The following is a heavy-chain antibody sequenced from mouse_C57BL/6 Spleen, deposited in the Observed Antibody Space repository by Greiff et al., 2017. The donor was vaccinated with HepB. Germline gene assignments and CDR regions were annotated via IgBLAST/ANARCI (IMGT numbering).Heavy chain of an antibody. CDR2: IYPGSGST. V-gene: IGHV1-55*01. CDR1: GYTFTSYW. J-gene: IGHJ3*01. CDR3: ARSYYYGSSPFAY. Sequence: QVQLKESGAELVKPGASVKMSCKASGYTFTSYWITWVKQRPGQGLEWIGDIYPGSGSTNYNEKFKSKATLTVDTSSSTAYMQLSSLTSEDSAVYYCARSYYYGSSPFAYWGQGTLVTVSA. D-gene: IGHD1-1*01.